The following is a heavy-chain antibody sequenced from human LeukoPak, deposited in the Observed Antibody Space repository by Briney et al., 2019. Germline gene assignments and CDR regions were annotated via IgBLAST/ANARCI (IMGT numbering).Heavy chain of an antibody. Sequence: GESLRLSCAASGFTFTNYAMSWVRQAPGKGLEWVSAISDRGDRQYYADSVKGRFTISRDNSMNTLRLQMNSLSVEDTAVYYCVVYTGGYRSQFWGQGTLVTVFS. J-gene: IGHJ4*02. V-gene: IGHV3-23*01. CDR1: GFTFTNYA. D-gene: IGHD5-24*01. CDR3: VVYTGGYRSQF. CDR2: ISDRGDRQ.